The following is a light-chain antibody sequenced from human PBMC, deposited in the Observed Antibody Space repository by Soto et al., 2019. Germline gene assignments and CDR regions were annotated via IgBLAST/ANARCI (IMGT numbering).Light chain of an antibody. V-gene: IGKV1-5*03. CDR2: RAA. J-gene: IGKJ2*01. CDR3: QQYYAYSYT. Sequence: QMTQSPSTVSASVGDRVTITCRARQAVNSWVAWYQHKSGKAPKLLIYRAATLENGVPSRFSGSGSETEFTLTISGLQPDDSGTYYCQQYYAYSYTFGQGTKVEIK. CDR1: QAVNSW.